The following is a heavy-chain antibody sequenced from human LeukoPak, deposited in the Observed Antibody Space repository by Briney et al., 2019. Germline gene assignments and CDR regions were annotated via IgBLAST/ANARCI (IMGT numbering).Heavy chain of an antibody. Sequence: SGPTLVNPTQTLTLTCTFSGFSLSTRGMCVAWIRQPPGKALEWLALINWGDDKYYTTSLKTRLTLSKDTSKNQVVLTMSNMYPVDTATYYCARISYSDTTGYSYFDYWGQGTLVTVSS. J-gene: IGHJ4*02. D-gene: IGHD3-22*01. CDR1: GFSLSTRGMC. CDR3: ARISYSDTTGYSYFDY. V-gene: IGHV2-70*01. CDR2: INWGDDK.